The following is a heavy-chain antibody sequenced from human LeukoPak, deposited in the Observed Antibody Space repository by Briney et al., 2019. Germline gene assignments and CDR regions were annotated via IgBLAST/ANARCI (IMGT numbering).Heavy chain of an antibody. V-gene: IGHV1-69*13. CDR3: ARDGGQWPTYNWFDP. Sequence: SVKVSCKASGGTFSSYAISWVRQAPGQGLEWMGGIIPIFGTANYAQKFQGRVTITADESPSTAYMELSSLRSEDTAVYYCARDGGQWPTYNWFDPWGQGTLVTVSS. CDR1: GGTFSSYA. J-gene: IGHJ5*02. CDR2: IIPIFGTA. D-gene: IGHD6-19*01.